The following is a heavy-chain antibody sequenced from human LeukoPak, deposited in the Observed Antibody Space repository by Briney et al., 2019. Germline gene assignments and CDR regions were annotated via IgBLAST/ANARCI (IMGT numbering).Heavy chain of an antibody. CDR1: GFTFSSYS. CDR2: ISSSSLYI. D-gene: IGHD3-3*01. V-gene: IGHV3-21*04. Sequence: GGSLRLSCAASGFTFSSYSMNWVRQAPGKGLEWVSSISSSSLYIYYADSVKGRFTISRDNSKNTLYLQMNSLRAEDTAVYYCAKGVFTIFGVVRNYFDYWGQGTLVTVSS. J-gene: IGHJ4*02. CDR3: AKGVFTIFGVVRNYFDY.